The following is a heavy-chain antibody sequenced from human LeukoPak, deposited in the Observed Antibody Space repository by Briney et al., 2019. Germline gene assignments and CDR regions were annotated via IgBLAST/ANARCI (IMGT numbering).Heavy chain of an antibody. CDR2: FDPEDGET. CDR1: GYTLTELS. D-gene: IGHD2-2*01. CDR3: ATEPIVVVPAAPGDDY. V-gene: IGHV1-24*01. J-gene: IGHJ4*02. Sequence: ASVKVSCKVSGYTLTELSMHWVRQAPGKGLEWMGGFDPEDGETIYAQKFQGRVTMTEDTSTDTAYMELSSLRSEDTAVYYCATEPIVVVPAAPGDDYWGQGTLVTVSS.